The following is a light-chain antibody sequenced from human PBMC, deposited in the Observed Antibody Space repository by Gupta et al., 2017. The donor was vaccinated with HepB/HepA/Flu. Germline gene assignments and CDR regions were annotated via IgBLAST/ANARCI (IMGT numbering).Light chain of an antibody. CDR2: LGS. J-gene: IGKJ2*04. CDR1: QSPLHSNGYNY. CDR3: MQALQTPRS. V-gene: IGKV2-28*01. Sequence: DIVMTQSPLSLTVTPGEPASISCTSSQSPLHSNGYNYLDWYLQKPGQSPQLLIYLGSNRASGVPDRFSGSGSGTDFTLKISRVEAEDVGVYYCMQALQTPRSFGQGTKLEIK.